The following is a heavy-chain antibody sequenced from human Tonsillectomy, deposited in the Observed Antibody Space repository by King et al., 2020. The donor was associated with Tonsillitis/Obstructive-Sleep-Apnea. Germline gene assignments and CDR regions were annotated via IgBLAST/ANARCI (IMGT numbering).Heavy chain of an antibody. V-gene: IGHV2-70*11. CDR3: ARIHPPGIALAHYYFDY. CDR1: GFSLSTSGMC. Sequence: NLKESGPALVKPTQTLTLTCTFSGFSLSTSGMCVSWIRQPPGKALEWLARIDWDDDKYYSTSLKTRLTISKDTSKNQVVLTMTNMDPVDTATYYCARIHPPGIALAHYYFDYWGQGTLVTVSS. D-gene: IGHD6-19*01. CDR2: IDWDDDK. J-gene: IGHJ4*02.